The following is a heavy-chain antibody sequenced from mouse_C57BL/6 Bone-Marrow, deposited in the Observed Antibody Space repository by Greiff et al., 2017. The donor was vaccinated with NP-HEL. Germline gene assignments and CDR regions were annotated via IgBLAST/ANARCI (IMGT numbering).Heavy chain of an antibody. J-gene: IGHJ2*01. D-gene: IGHD1-1*01. CDR1: GFSLTSYA. V-gene: IGHV2-9-1*01. CDR2: IWTGGGT. CDR3: ARNYYGSRWYFDY. Sequence: VKLVESGPGLVAPSQSLSITCTVSGFSLTSYAISWVRQPPGKGLEWLGVIWTGGGTNYNSALKSRLSISKDNSKSQVFLKMNSLQTDDTARYYCARNYYGSRWYFDYWGQGTTLTVSS.